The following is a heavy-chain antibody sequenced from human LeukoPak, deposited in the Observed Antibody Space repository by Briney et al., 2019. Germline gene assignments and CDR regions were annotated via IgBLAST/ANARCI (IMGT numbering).Heavy chain of an antibody. Sequence: GGSLRLSCAASGFTFSSYAMSWVRQAPGKGLEWVSAISGDAFSTYYADSVKGRFTISRDNSKNTLYLQMNSLRADDTAVYYCAKDPNRTGRYSSGWHVHLDYWGQGTLVTVSS. D-gene: IGHD6-19*01. J-gene: IGHJ4*02. CDR3: AKDPNRTGRYSSGWHVHLDY. V-gene: IGHV3-23*01. CDR1: GFTFSSYA. CDR2: ISGDAFST.